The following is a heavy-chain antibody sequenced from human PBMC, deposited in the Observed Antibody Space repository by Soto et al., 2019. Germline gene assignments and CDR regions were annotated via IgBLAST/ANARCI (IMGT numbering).Heavy chain of an antibody. CDR2: IIPIFGTA. Sequence: QVQLVQSGAEVKKPGSSVKVSCKASGGTFSSYAISWVRQAPGQGLEWMGGIIPIFGTANYAQKFQGRVRITADESTSTAYMELSSLRSEDTAVYYCASWQSGGGYYYDSSGYHDYYFDYWGQGTLVTVSS. CDR3: ASWQSGGGYYYDSSGYHDYYFDY. V-gene: IGHV1-69*01. J-gene: IGHJ4*02. CDR1: GGTFSSYA. D-gene: IGHD3-22*01.